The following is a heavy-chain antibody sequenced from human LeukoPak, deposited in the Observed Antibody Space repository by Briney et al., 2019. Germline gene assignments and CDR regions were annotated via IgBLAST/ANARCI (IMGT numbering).Heavy chain of an antibody. Sequence: GASVKVSCKASGGTFSSYAISWVRQAPGQGLEWMGGIIPIFGTANYAQKFQGRVTITADKSTSTAYMGLSSLRSEDTAVYYCARGRSGGEPLYYFDYWGQGTLVTVSS. D-gene: IGHD3-16*01. CDR2: IIPIFGTA. J-gene: IGHJ4*02. CDR1: GGTFSSYA. CDR3: ARGRSGGEPLYYFDY. V-gene: IGHV1-69*06.